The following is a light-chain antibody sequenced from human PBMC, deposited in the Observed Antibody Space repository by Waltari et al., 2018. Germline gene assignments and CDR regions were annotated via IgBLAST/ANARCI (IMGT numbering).Light chain of an antibody. Sequence: EIVMTQSPATLSVSPGDRATLSSRASQSVSSDLAWYQQKPGQAPRLLMYGASTRATGIPARFSGSGSGTEFTLTISSLQSEDFAVYFCQHYNNWPLTFGGGTKVEI. CDR2: GAS. V-gene: IGKV3-15*01. J-gene: IGKJ4*01. CDR3: QHYNNWPLT. CDR1: QSVSSD.